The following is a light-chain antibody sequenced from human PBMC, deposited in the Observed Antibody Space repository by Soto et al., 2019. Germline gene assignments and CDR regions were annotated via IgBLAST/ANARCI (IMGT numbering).Light chain of an antibody. V-gene: IGKV3-15*01. J-gene: IGKJ4*01. Sequence: EIVLTQSPATLSVSPGETATLSCRASQSVSYNLAWYQQKPGQGPRLLIYGAFTRATGIPARFSGSGSGTEFTLTISSLQSEDFAVYYCQQYKKWPPLTIGGGTKVEIK. CDR3: QQYKKWPPLT. CDR1: QSVSYN. CDR2: GAF.